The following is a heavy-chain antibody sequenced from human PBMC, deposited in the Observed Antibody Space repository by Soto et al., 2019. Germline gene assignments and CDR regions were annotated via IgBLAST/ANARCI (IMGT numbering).Heavy chain of an antibody. CDR3: ATDYGDYDHAFDI. V-gene: IGHV1-58*02. CDR2: IVVGSGNT. Sequence: GASVKVSCKASGFTFTSSAMQWVRQARGQRLEWIGWIVVGSGNTNYAQKFQERVTITRDMSTSTAYMELSSLRSEDTAVYYCATDYGDYDHAFDIWGQGTMVTVSS. J-gene: IGHJ3*02. CDR1: GFTFTSSA. D-gene: IGHD4-17*01.